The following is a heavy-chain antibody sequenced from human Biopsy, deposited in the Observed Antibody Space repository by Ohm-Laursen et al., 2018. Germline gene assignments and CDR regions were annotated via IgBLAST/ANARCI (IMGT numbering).Heavy chain of an antibody. V-gene: IGHV4-59*08. J-gene: IGHJ4*02. Sequence: GTLSLTCRVSGVYISDYYWSWIRQPPGRGLEWVGSIYYCGSTNYNPSLKSRVTISADTSKSQLPLHLTSVTAADTAVYYCASRGLVMASDYYFDDWGQGTLVTVSS. CDR3: ASRGLVMASDYYFDD. D-gene: IGHD3/OR15-3a*01. CDR2: IYYCGST. CDR1: GVYISDYY.